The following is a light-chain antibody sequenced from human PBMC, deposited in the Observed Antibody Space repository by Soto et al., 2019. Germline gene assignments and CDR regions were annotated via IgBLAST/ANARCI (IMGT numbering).Light chain of an antibody. CDR2: DAS. J-gene: IGKJ4*01. Sequence: EIVLTQSPATLSLSPGERATLSCRASQSVSSYLAWYQQKPGQAPRLLIYDASNRATGIPARFSGSGSVTDFTLTINSLEAEDFAVYYCQQFSSYLLTFCGGTKVEIK. CDR3: QQFSSYLLT. CDR1: QSVSSY. V-gene: IGKV3-11*01.